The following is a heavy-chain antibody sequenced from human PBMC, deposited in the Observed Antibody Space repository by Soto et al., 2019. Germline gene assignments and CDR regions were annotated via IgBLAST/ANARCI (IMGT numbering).Heavy chain of an antibody. D-gene: IGHD3-16*02. CDR1: GFTLSMSA. CDR2: ISDSGDRT. V-gene: IGHV3-23*01. J-gene: IGHJ3*01. Sequence: EVQLMESGGRLVQPGGSLRLSCAGSGFTLSMSAVSWVRQAPGKGLEWVSYISDSGDRTYYADSVKGRFTISRDRSKNTVSLQMNTLRAEDTALYYCAKDRGIIAKAGDAFDVWGQGTMVTVSS. CDR3: AKDRGIIAKAGDAFDV.